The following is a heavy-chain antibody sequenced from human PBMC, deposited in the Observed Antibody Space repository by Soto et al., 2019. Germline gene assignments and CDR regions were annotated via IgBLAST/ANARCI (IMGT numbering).Heavy chain of an antibody. Sequence: QVQLVQSGAEVKKPGSSVKVSCKASGGTFSSYTISWVRQAPGQGLEWMGRIIPILGIANYAQKFQGRVTRTADKSTSTAYMELSSLRSEDTAVYYCARGRGIAAAGTRGGFDYWGQGTLVTVSS. J-gene: IGHJ4*02. V-gene: IGHV1-69*02. CDR2: IIPILGIA. CDR3: ARGRGIAAAGTRGGFDY. CDR1: GGTFSSYT. D-gene: IGHD6-13*01.